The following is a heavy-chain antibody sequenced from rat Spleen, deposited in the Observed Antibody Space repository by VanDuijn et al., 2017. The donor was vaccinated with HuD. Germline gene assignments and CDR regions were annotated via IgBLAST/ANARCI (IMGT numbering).Heavy chain of an antibody. CDR2: NSYDGSAT. CDR1: GFIFSSHD. Sequence: EVQLVESGGGLVQPGRSMKLSCTASGFIFSSHDMAWVRQAPTKGLEWVASNSYDGSATYYRDSVQGRFTISRDNSKITLYLQMDSLRSEDTATYYCSRNSGWYYFDYWGQGVMVTVSS. D-gene: IGHD4-3*01. J-gene: IGHJ2*01. V-gene: IGHV5-25*01. CDR3: SRNSGWYYFDY.